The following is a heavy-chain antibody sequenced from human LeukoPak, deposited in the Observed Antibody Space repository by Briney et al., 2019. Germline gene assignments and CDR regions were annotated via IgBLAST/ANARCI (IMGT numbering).Heavy chain of an antibody. CDR2: IRYDGSNK. J-gene: IGHJ4*02. V-gene: IGHV3-30*02. Sequence: PGGSLRLSCAASGFTFSSYGMHWVRQAPGKGLEWVAVIRYDGSNKYYADSVKGRFTISRDNSKNTLYLQMNSLRAEDTAVYYCANGLRVRGYSSPAYWGQGTLVTVSS. CDR1: GFTFSSYG. CDR3: ANGLRVRGYSSPAY. D-gene: IGHD3-10*01.